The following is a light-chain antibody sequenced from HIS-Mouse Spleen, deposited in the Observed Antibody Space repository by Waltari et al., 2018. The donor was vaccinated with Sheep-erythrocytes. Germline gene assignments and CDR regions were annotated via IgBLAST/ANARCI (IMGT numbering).Light chain of an antibody. CDR3: YSTDSSGNHSNWV. Sequence: SYELTQPPSVSVSPGQTARITCPGAALPKKYAYWYKQKSGQAPVLVIYEDSKRPSGIPERFSGSSSGTMATLTISGAQVEDEADYYCYSTDSSGNHSNWVFGGGTKLTVL. J-gene: IGLJ3*02. CDR1: ALPKKY. CDR2: EDS. V-gene: IGLV3-10*01.